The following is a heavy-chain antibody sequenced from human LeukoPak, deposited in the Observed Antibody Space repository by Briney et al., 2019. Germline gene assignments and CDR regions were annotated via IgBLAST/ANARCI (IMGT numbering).Heavy chain of an antibody. J-gene: IGHJ4*02. CDR2: ISGVGGST. CDR1: VFTFSTYA. V-gene: IGHV3-23*01. Sequence: AGGSLRLSCGASVFTFSTYAMPCVRQAPGKGLEWVSTISGVGGSTYYADSVKGRFTISRDNSKNTLYLHMNSLRPEGTAVYFCASAPSAFSSGWYGDWGQGTLVTVSS. D-gene: IGHD6-19*01. CDR3: ASAPSAFSSGWYGD.